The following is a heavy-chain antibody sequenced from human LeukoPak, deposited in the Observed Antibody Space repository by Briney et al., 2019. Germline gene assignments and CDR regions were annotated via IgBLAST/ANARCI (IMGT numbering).Heavy chain of an antibody. V-gene: IGHV3-7*05. D-gene: IGHD6-19*01. CDR3: ARGLAVPDSYYFGY. Sequence: GGSLRLSCAASGFTFSSYWMSWVRQAPGKGLEWVANIKQDGSEKYYVDSVKGRFTISRDNSKNTLFLQMNSLRAEDTAVYYCARGLAVPDSYYFGYWGQGTLVTVSS. CDR1: GFTFSSYW. J-gene: IGHJ4*02. CDR2: IKQDGSEK.